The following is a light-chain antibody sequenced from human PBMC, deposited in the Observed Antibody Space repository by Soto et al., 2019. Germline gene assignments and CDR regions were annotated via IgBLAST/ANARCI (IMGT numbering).Light chain of an antibody. V-gene: IGKV4-1*01. CDR3: QQYYSIPYT. CDR1: QTVLYSSNNKNY. Sequence: DIVMTQSPDSLAVSLGERATINCKSSQTVLYSSNNKNYLTWYQQKPGQPPKMLISWASTRESGVPDRFSGSGSGTDFTLTISRLQAEDVAVYYCQQYYSIPYTFGQGTKLENK. CDR2: WAS. J-gene: IGKJ2*01.